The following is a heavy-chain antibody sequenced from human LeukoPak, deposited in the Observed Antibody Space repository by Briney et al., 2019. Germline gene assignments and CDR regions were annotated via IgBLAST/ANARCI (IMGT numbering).Heavy chain of an antibody. CDR2: IKSDGSST. CDR1: GFTFSTYW. D-gene: IGHD3-3*01. CDR3: VRDYYGAGDY. V-gene: IGHV3-74*01. J-gene: IGHJ4*02. Sequence: GGSLRLPCAASGFTFSTYWMHWVRQAPGKGLVWVSRIKSDGSSTTYADSVKGRFTVSRDNAKNTLYLQMNSLRAEDTAVYYCVRDYYGAGDYWGQGTLVTVSS.